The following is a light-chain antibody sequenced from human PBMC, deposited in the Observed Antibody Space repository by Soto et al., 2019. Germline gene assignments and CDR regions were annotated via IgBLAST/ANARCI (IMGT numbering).Light chain of an antibody. CDR2: TVS. Sequence: DIQMTQSPSSLSASVGDRVTITCRSRQTISNYLNWYQQKPGKAPKLLIYTVSNLQSGVPSRFSGSGSGTDFTLTINGLQSEDFATYFCQQTYTTPRTFGPGTKVDIK. J-gene: IGKJ3*01. V-gene: IGKV1-39*01. CDR3: QQTYTTPRT. CDR1: QTISNY.